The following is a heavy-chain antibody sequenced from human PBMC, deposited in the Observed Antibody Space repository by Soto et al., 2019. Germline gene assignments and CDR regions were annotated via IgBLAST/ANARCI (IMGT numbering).Heavy chain of an antibody. D-gene: IGHD2-2*01. V-gene: IGHV3-49*03. Sequence: PGGSLRLSCTTSGFTFGDHDMSWLRQAPGKGLEWLGFIRGKAYGGTTEYAASVKGRFAMSRDDSQGIAYLQMNSLKTEDTAVYYCARVGCTSTSCYYPFDFWGQGSLVTVSS. CDR3: ARVGCTSTSCYYPFDF. CDR2: IRGKAYGGTT. CDR1: GFTFGDHD. J-gene: IGHJ4*02.